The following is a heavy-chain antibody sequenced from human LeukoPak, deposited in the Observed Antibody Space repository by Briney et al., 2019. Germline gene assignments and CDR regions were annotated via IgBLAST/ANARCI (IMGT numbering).Heavy chain of an antibody. V-gene: IGHV3-21*01. CDR3: ARVIVFRGYMDV. J-gene: IGHJ6*03. D-gene: IGHD1-26*01. CDR2: ISSSSSYI. Sequence: PGGSLRLSCAASGFTFSSYSMNWVRQAPGKGLEWVSSISSSSSYIYYADSVQGRFTISRDNAKNSLYLQMNSLRAKDTAVYYCARVIVFRGYMDVWGKGTTVTVSS. CDR1: GFTFSSYS.